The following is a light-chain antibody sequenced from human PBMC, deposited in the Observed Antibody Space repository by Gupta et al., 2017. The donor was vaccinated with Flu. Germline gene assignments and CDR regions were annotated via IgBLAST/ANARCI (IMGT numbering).Light chain of an antibody. CDR2: WAS. CDR3: KQYYSIPRT. Sequence: DIVMTQSPESLAVSLGERATINCKSSQSVLYSSNNKNYLAWYQQKPGQPPKVLIYWASTRESGVPDRFSGSGSGTDFTLTISSLQAEDVAVYYCKQYYSIPRTFGQGTKVEIK. CDR1: QSVLYSSNNKNY. V-gene: IGKV4-1*01. J-gene: IGKJ1*01.